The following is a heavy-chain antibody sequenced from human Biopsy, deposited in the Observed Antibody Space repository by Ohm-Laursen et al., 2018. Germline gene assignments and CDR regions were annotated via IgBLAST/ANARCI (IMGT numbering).Heavy chain of an antibody. Sequence: GTLSLTCTVSGDSISSYYWSWIRQPPGKGLQWIGYVYYTGSTDYNPSLQSRVTISVDTSKNHFPLRLRSVTPADTAIYYCARDRGYYSDRTVPGYFDLWGRGTLVTVSS. CDR3: ARDRGYYSDRTVPGYFDL. D-gene: IGHD3-22*01. J-gene: IGHJ2*01. V-gene: IGHV4-59*01. CDR2: VYYTGST. CDR1: GDSISSYY.